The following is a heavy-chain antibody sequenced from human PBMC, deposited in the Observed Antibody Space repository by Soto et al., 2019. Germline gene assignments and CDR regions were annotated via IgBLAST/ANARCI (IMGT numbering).Heavy chain of an antibody. CDR2: ISAYNGNT. D-gene: IGHD3-10*01. CDR1: GYTFTSYG. J-gene: IGHJ6*02. V-gene: IGHV1-18*01. CDR3: ASGTITMVRGVIIGYYGMDV. Sequence: ASVKVSCKASGYTFTSYGISWVRQAPGQGLEWMGWISAYNGNTNYAQKLQGRVTMTTDTSTSTAYMELRSLRSDDTAVYYCASGTITMVRGVIIGYYGMDVWGQGTTVTVSS.